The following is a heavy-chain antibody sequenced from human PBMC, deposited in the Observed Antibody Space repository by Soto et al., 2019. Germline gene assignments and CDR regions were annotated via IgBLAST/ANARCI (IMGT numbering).Heavy chain of an antibody. CDR2: INHSGST. CDR3: ARCRMVRGPYYSRGGMDV. J-gene: IGHJ6*02. V-gene: IGHV4-34*01. D-gene: IGHD3-10*01. Sequence: QVQLQQWGAGLLKPSETLSLTRAVYGGSFSGYYWSWIRQPPGKGLEWIGEINHSGSTNYNPSLKSRVTISVDTSKNQFSLKLSSVTAADTAVYYCARCRMVRGPYYSRGGMDVWGQGTTVTVSS. CDR1: GGSFSGYY.